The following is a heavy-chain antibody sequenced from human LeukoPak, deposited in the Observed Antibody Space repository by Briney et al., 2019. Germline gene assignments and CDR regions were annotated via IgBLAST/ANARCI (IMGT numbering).Heavy chain of an antibody. CDR1: GGSMTTHH. J-gene: IGHJ4*02. CDR2: VFDSGRT. Sequence: PSETLSLTCTVSGGSMTTHHWNWIRQTPGKGLEWIGYVFDSGRTKENPSLKSRVTLSADASKNQLSLRLSSVTAADTAVYYCTTIKRGNIFGYFDFWGQGILVTVSS. D-gene: IGHD5-18*01. V-gene: IGHV4-59*11. CDR3: TTIKRGNIFGYFDF.